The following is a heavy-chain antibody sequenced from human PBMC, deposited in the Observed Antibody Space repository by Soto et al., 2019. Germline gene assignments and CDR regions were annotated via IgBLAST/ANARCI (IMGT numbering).Heavy chain of an antibody. D-gene: IGHD2-21*02. V-gene: IGHV1-46*01. J-gene: IGHJ1*01. CDR2: INPSGGST. Sequence: ASVKVSCKASGYTFTSYYMHWVRQAPGQGLEWMGIINPSGGSTSYAQKFQGRVTMTRDTSTSTVYMELSSLRSEDTAVYYCARDQGGVVVTAIGGYWGQGTLVTVSS. CDR3: ARDQGGVVVTAIGGY. CDR1: GYTFTSYY.